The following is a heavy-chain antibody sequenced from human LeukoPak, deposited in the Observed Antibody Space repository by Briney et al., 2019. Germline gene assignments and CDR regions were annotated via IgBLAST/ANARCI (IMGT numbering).Heavy chain of an antibody. D-gene: IGHD3-22*01. Sequence: SETLSLTCTVSGGXISSSYFTWIRQPAGKGLEWIGRISNTGRTNYNPSLRSRVTMSVDTSKSQFSLKLTSVSAADTAVYFCARDFGYYSFDYWGQGTLVTVSS. J-gene: IGHJ4*02. CDR1: GGXISSSY. CDR2: ISNTGRT. CDR3: ARDFGYYSFDY. V-gene: IGHV4-4*07.